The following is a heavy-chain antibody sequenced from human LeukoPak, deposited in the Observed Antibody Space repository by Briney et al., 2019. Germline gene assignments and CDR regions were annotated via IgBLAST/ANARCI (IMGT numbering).Heavy chain of an antibody. D-gene: IGHD2-2*01. CDR3: AGDRGYCSSTSCHVYYYYYGMDV. Sequence: GGSLRLSCAASGFTVSSNYMSRVRQAPGKGLEWVSVIYSGGSTYYADSVKGRFTISRDNSKNTLYLQMNSLRAEDTAVYYCAGDRGYCSSTSCHVYYYYYGMDVWGQGTTVTVSS. V-gene: IGHV3-53*01. J-gene: IGHJ6*02. CDR1: GFTVSSNY. CDR2: IYSGGST.